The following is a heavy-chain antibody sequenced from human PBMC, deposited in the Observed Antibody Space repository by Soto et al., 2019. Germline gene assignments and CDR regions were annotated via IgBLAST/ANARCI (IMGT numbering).Heavy chain of an antibody. CDR1: GFTFSSYG. Sequence: GGSLRLSCAASGFTFSSYGMHWVRQAPGKGLEWVAVISYDGSNKYYADSVKGRFTISRDNSKNTLYLQMNRLRAEDTAVYYCAKGMTTVTPIDYWGQGTLVTVSS. V-gene: IGHV3-30*18. CDR2: ISYDGSNK. D-gene: IGHD4-17*01. J-gene: IGHJ4*02. CDR3: AKGMTTVTPIDY.